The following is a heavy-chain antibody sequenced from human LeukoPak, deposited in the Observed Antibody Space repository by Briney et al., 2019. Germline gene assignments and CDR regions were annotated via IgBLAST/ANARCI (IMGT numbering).Heavy chain of an antibody. Sequence: LETLSLTCTVSGGSISSSTYYWGWIRQPPGKGLEWIGSLYYSRSTYNNPSLKSRVTISVDTSKNQFSLKLSSVTAADTAVYYCARLQSVPAAGGWWFDPWGQGTLVTVSS. D-gene: IGHD2-2*01. V-gene: IGHV4-39*01. J-gene: IGHJ5*02. CDR1: GGSISSSTYY. CDR3: ARLQSVPAAGGWWFDP. CDR2: LYYSRST.